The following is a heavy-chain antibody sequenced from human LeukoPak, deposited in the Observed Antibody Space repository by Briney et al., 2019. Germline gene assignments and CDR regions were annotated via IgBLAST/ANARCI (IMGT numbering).Heavy chain of an antibody. Sequence: SGTLSLTCAVYGGSFSGYYWSWIRQPPGKGLEWIGEINHSGSTNYNPSLKSRVTISVDTSRNQFSLKLSSVTAADTAVYYCAVRIAALVDYWGQGTLVTVSS. CDR3: AVRIAALVDY. CDR2: INHSGST. V-gene: IGHV4-34*01. CDR1: GGSFSGYY. J-gene: IGHJ4*02. D-gene: IGHD6-6*01.